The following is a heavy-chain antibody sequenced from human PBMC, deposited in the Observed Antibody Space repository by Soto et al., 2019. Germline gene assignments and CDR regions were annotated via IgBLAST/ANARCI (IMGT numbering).Heavy chain of an antibody. CDR2: ISAGNGQT. J-gene: IGHJ6*02. CDR1: GYSFNNHG. D-gene: IGHD6-13*01. V-gene: IGHV1-3*01. Sequence: QVQLVQSGAEVKKPGASVKVSCKASGYSFNNHGIHWVRQAPGQRPEWMGWISAGNGQTKYSQRFQGRVTITRDTSATTAHMDLSSLTSEDTGVYYCARGSSSWENYFFYGLDGWGQGTTVTVSS. CDR3: ARGSSSWENYFFYGLDG.